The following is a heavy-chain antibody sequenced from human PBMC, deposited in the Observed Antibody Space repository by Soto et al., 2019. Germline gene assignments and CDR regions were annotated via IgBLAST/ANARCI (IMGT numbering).Heavy chain of an antibody. J-gene: IGHJ3*02. CDR2: IRRHTSSI. Sequence: GSLRLSCAAFGLTLSTSSMNWVRQAPGRGLVWIAYIRRHTSSITYADSVKGRFTISRDNAKKTLSLQMNSLRDEDTAVYYCARGTIAGAATRAYGFDMWGQGTVVTVSS. D-gene: IGHD6-13*01. V-gene: IGHV3-48*02. CDR1: GLTLSTSS. CDR3: ARGTIAGAATRAYGFDM.